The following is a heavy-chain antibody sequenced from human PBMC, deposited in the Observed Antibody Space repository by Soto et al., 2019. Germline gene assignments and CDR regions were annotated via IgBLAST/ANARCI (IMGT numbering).Heavy chain of an antibody. CDR3: AKGKTYYDFWSGYFDY. V-gene: IGHV3-30*18. J-gene: IGHJ4*02. CDR2: ISYDGSNK. Sequence: GGSTGISSAASGVTVRNYGMHWVRQAPGKGLEWVAVISYDGSNKYYAGSVKGRFTMSRDNSKNTLYLQMGSLRADDTSVYYCAKGKTYYDFWSGYFDYWGPGTLVTVSS. D-gene: IGHD3-3*01. CDR1: GVTVRNYG.